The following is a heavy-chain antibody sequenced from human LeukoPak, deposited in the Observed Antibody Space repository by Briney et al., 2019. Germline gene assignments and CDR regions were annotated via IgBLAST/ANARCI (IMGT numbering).Heavy chain of an antibody. D-gene: IGHD3-9*01. V-gene: IGHV3-48*01. CDR3: ARDHDWAFDV. CDR1: GFTFSSFS. CDR2: ISRDSGVT. J-gene: IGHJ3*01. Sequence: GGSLRLSCAASGFTFSSFSMNWVRQAPGKELEWVSYISRDSGVTYYADSVRGRFTISRDNAQNSLSLQMSSLRPEDTAIYYCARDHDWAFDVWGQGTMVTVSS.